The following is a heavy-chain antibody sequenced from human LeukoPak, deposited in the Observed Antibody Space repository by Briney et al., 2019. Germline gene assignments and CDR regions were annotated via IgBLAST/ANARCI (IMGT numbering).Heavy chain of an antibody. CDR1: GFTFDDFG. CDR2: IRSDGANK. CDR3: AKDRDDYGDDC. D-gene: IGHD4-17*01. Sequence: GGSLRLSCAASGFTFDDFGMHWVRQAPGKGLEWVALIRSDGANKYYVDSVKGRFTISRDNSKNTLYLQMTSLRVEDTAVYYCAKDRDDYGDDCWGQGILVTVST. J-gene: IGHJ4*02. V-gene: IGHV3-30*02.